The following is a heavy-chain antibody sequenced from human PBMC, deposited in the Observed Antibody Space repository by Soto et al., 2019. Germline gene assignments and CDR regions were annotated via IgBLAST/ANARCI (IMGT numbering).Heavy chain of an antibody. J-gene: IGHJ4*02. V-gene: IGHV3-23*01. CDR3: AKFFVAETRGYFDS. D-gene: IGHD6-19*01. CDR2: ISASGDTA. CDR1: GFIFSSYA. Sequence: GGSLRLSCTASGFIFSSYAMSWVRQAPGKGLEWVSAISASGDTAYYADSVKGRFTISRDRSKSLYLQMKSLRAEDTAIYYCAKFFVAETRGYFDSWGQGTLVTVSS.